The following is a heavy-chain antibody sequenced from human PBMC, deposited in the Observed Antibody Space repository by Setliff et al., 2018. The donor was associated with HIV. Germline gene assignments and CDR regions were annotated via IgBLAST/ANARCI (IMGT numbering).Heavy chain of an antibody. D-gene: IGHD2-15*01. CDR2: IRRNTYGGTT. CDR1: GFTFRDHA. J-gene: IGHJ6*03. Sequence: GSLRLSCTSSGFTFRDHAISWVRQAPGKGLEWLGFIRRNTYGGTTEYAASLEGRFTISRDDSKNVAYLQMNSLKTEDSAVYYCARAVVNSNFYYYMDVWGKGTTVTVSS. V-gene: IGHV3-49*04. CDR3: ARAVVNSNFYYYMDV.